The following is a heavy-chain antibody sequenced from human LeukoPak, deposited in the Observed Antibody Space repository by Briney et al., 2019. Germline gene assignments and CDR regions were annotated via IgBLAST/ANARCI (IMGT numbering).Heavy chain of an antibody. J-gene: IGHJ4*02. Sequence: GGSLRLSCAASGFTFSYYRMSWVRQAPGKGLEWVANIKPDGSQKYYVDSVKGRFTISRDNAKNPLYLQMNSLRAEDTAVYYCATIYCSGGTCHYFDYWGQGTLVTVSS. CDR2: IKPDGSQK. V-gene: IGHV3-7*03. D-gene: IGHD2-15*01. CDR1: GFTFSYYR. CDR3: ATIYCSGGTCHYFDY.